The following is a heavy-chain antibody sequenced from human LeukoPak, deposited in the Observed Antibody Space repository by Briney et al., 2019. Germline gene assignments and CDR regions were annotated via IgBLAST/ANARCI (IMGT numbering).Heavy chain of an antibody. D-gene: IGHD6-13*01. Sequence: PGGSLRLSCAASGSSVADYGMSWVRQAPGKGLEWVSGINGSGESTGYADSVKGRFTISRDNAENALYLQMNSLRAEDTALYYCARDLSASWYSLGYWGRGTLVTVSS. CDR3: ARDLSASWYSLGY. J-gene: IGHJ4*02. V-gene: IGHV3-20*04. CDR1: GSSVADYG. CDR2: INGSGEST.